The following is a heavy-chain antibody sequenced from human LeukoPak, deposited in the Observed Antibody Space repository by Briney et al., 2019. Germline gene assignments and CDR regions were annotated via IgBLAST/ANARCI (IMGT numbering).Heavy chain of an antibody. J-gene: IGHJ4*02. CDR1: GYTFTGYY. D-gene: IGHD2-2*01. CDR2: INPNSGDT. V-gene: IGHV1-2*02. Sequence: ASVKVSCKASGYTFTGYYMHWVRQAPGQGVEWMGWINPNSGDTNYAQKFQGRVTMTRDTSISTAHMELSRLRSDDTAVYYCARANPLYCSSTRCLFDYWGQGTLVTVSS. CDR3: ARANPLYCSSTRCLFDY.